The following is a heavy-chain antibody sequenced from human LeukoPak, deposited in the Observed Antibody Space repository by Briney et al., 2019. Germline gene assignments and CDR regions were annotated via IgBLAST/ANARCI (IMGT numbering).Heavy chain of an antibody. Sequence: GASVKVSCKASGGTFSSYAISWVRQAPGQGLEWMGRIIPILGIANYAQKFQGRVTITADKSTSTAYMELSSLRSEDTAVYYCAIHLSIAAAETFDYWGQGTLVTVSS. CDR3: AIHLSIAAAETFDY. D-gene: IGHD6-13*01. V-gene: IGHV1-69*04. CDR2: IIPILGIA. J-gene: IGHJ4*02. CDR1: GGTFSSYA.